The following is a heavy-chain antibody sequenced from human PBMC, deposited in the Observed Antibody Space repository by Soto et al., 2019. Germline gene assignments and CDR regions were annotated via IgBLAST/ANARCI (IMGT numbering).Heavy chain of an antibody. V-gene: IGHV3-30*18. CDR3: AKVPFTVPAYYYYYGMDV. Sequence: PGGSLRLSCAASGFTFSSYGMHWVRQAPGKGLEWVAVISYDGSNKYYADSVKGRFTISRDNSKNTLYLQMNSLRAEDTAVYYCAKVPFTVPAYYYYYGMDVWGQGTTVTVSS. D-gene: IGHD4-17*01. CDR1: GFTFSSYG. CDR2: ISYDGSNK. J-gene: IGHJ6*02.